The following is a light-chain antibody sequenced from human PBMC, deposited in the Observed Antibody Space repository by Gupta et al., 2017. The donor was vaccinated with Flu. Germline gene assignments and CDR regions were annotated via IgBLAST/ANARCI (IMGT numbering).Light chain of an antibody. CDR1: QSFATY. Sequence: GERATHCCMDSQSFATYVACYQKSPGQAPRLLMYDASNRATGIPARFSGSGSGTNFSLTISSLEPEDCTVYYCQQRSSWPTFGQGTKLEI. V-gene: IGKV3-11*01. CDR2: DAS. J-gene: IGKJ2*01. CDR3: QQRSSWPT.